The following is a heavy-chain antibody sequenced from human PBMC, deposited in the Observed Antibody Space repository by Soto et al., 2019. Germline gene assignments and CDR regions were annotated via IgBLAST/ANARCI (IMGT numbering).Heavy chain of an antibody. CDR3: AKDRTPTVLLWFGELAY. D-gene: IGHD3-10*01. CDR2: ISGSGSTT. CDR1: VFNFYA. Sequence: GGSLRLSCAASVFNFYAMSWVRQAPGKGLEWVASISGSGSTTYYADSVRSRFTISRDNSKNTMYLQMNSLRAEDTAVYYCAKDRTPTVLLWFGELAYWGLGTLVTVSS. J-gene: IGHJ4*02. V-gene: IGHV3-23*01.